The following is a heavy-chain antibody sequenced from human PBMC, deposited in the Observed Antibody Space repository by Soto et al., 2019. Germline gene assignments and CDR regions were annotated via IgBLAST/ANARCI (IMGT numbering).Heavy chain of an antibody. J-gene: IGHJ6*02. CDR1: GYTFTSCG. V-gene: IGHV1-18*01. CDR3: ARGGRSDYYYYGMDV. CDR2: ISAYNGNT. Sequence: ASVKVSCKASGYTFTSCGISWVRQAPGQGLEWMGWISAYNGNTNYAQKLQGRVTMTTDTSTSTAYMELSSLRSEDTAVYYCARGGRSDYYYYGMDVWGQGTTVTVSS. D-gene: IGHD3-16*01.